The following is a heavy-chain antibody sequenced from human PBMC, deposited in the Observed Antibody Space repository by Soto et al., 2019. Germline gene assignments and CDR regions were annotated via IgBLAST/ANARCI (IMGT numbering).Heavy chain of an antibody. CDR2: ISGSGGST. Sequence: GGSLRLSCAASGFTFSSYAMSWVRQAPGKGLEWVSAISGSGGSTYYADSVKGRFTISRDNSKNTLYLQMNSLRAEDTAVYYCAKDQSSSTKHYDILTGYPDGYYYYMDVWGKGTTVTVSS. CDR3: AKDQSSSTKHYDILTGYPDGYYYYMDV. J-gene: IGHJ6*03. V-gene: IGHV3-23*01. D-gene: IGHD3-9*01. CDR1: GFTFSSYA.